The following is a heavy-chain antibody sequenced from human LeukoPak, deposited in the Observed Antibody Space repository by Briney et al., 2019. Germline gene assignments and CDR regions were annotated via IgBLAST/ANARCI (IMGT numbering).Heavy chain of an antibody. Sequence: SRSLRLSCAASGFTFDVYAMHWVRHAPGEGLEWVSGISWNSGSIGYADSVKGRFTISRDNAKNSLYLQMNSLRAEDMALYYCAKHIERELLMGFDYWGQGTLFTVSS. CDR1: GFTFDVYA. D-gene: IGHD1-26*01. CDR2: ISWNSGSI. V-gene: IGHV3-9*03. J-gene: IGHJ4*02. CDR3: AKHIERELLMGFDY.